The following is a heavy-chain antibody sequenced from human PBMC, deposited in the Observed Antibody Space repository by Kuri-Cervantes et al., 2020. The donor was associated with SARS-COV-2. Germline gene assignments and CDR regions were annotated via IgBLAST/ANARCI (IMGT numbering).Heavy chain of an antibody. CDR3: ARGAARPYYYYGMDV. CDR1: GGSSSRGCYS. CDR2: TYHSGST. Sequence: SMRLSSPVSGGSSSRGCYSWSWIRQQPGNGLEWIGYTYHSGSTYYNPSLQSRVTITLDRSKNQFSLKQSSVTAADTAEYYCARGAARPYYYYGMDVWGQGTTVTVSS. D-gene: IGHD6-6*01. J-gene: IGHJ6*02. V-gene: IGHV4-30-2*01.